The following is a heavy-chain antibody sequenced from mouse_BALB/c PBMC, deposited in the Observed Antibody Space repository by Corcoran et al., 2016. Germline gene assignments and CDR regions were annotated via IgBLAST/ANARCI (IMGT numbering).Heavy chain of an antibody. CDR3: ARDRYDDY. V-gene: IGHV1-77*01. CDR1: GYTFTDYY. D-gene: IGHD2-14*01. Sequence: QVQLQQSGAELARPGASVKLSCKASGYTFTDYYINWVKQRTGQGLEWIGEIYPGSGNTYYNEKFKGKATLTADKSSSTAYMQLSSLTSEDSAVYFCARDRYDDYWGQGTLVTVSA. J-gene: IGHJ3*01. CDR2: IYPGSGNT.